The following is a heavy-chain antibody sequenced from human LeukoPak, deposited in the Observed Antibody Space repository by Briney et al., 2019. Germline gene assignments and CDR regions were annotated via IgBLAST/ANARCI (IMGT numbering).Heavy chain of an antibody. J-gene: IGHJ5*02. D-gene: IGHD3-22*01. V-gene: IGHV3-23*01. CDR1: GFTFSSYG. CDR3: AKDGPDYYDNSGYYPCWFDP. Sequence: GGSLRLSCAASGFTFSSYGMSWVRQAPGRGLEWVSSISGSGGSAYYADSVKGRFTISRDNSKNTLNLHMNSLRAEDTAVYYCAKDGPDYYDNSGYYPCWFDPWGQGTLVTVSS. CDR2: ISGSGGSA.